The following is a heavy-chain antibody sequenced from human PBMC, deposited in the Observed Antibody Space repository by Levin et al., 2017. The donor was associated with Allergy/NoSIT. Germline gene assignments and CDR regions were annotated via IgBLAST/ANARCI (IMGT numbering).Heavy chain of an antibody. CDR3: AKEGWEN. D-gene: IGHD1-26*01. CDR2: IKTDGSTT. CDR1: GYTFSSYW. J-gene: IGHJ4*02. Sequence: GGSLRLSCEASGYTFSSYWMHWVRQAPGKGLVWVSRIKTDGSTTNYADSVKGRFTVSRDNTRNTLYLQMNSLRAEDTAVYYCAKEGWENWGQGSLVTVSS. V-gene: IGHV3-74*01.